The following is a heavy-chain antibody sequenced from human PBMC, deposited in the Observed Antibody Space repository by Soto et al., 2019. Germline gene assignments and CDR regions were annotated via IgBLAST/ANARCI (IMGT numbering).Heavy chain of an antibody. CDR3: ARAGSKEVDLEWDTQRFVGMDV. D-gene: IGHD3-3*01. J-gene: IGHJ6*02. CDR1: GGTFSSYA. CDR2: IIPIFGTA. V-gene: IGHV1-69*01. Sequence: QVQLVQSGAEVKKPGSSVKVSCKASGGTFSSYAISWVRQAPGQGLEWMGGIIPIFGTANYAQKFQGRVTITADETTSTAYMELSSLRSEDTAVYYCARAGSKEVDLEWDTQRFVGMDVWGQGTTVTVSS.